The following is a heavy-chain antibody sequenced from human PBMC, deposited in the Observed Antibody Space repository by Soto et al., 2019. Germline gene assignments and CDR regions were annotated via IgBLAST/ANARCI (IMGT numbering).Heavy chain of an antibody. D-gene: IGHD6-6*01. V-gene: IGHV4-31*02. Sequence: WTWIRQHPGKGLEWIGYNYYSGITYYNPSLKSRVTISLDTSKNQFSLKLSSVTAAVTAVYYCARGSSIAGLYYGMDVWGQGTTVTVSS. CDR3: ARGSSIAGLYYGMDV. CDR2: NYYSGIT. J-gene: IGHJ6*02.